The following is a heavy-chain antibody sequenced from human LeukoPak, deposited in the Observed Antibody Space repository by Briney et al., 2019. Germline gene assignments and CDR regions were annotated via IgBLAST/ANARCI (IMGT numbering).Heavy chain of an antibody. CDR3: ARVSTLGYCSSTSCYAIDY. Sequence: SQTLSLTCTVSGGSISSGDYYRSWIRQPPGKGLEWIGYIYYSGSTYYNPSLKSRVTISVDTSKNQFSLKLSSVTAADTAVYYCARVSTLGYCSSTSCYAIDYWGQGTLVTVSS. J-gene: IGHJ4*02. D-gene: IGHD2-2*01. V-gene: IGHV4-30-4*01. CDR1: GGSISSGDYY. CDR2: IYYSGST.